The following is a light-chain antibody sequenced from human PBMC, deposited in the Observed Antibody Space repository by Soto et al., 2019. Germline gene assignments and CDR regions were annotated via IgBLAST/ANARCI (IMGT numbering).Light chain of an antibody. J-gene: IGLJ3*02. CDR3: QSYDSSRSGGV. CDR2: GNN. CDR1: SSNIGAGYD. V-gene: IGLV1-40*01. Sequence: QSVLTQPPSVSGAPGQRVTISCTGSSSNIGAGYDVHWYQQLPGTAPKLLIFGNNNRPSGVPDRFSGSKSGTSASLAITGLQAEDEADYYCQSYDSSRSGGVFGGGTKVTVL.